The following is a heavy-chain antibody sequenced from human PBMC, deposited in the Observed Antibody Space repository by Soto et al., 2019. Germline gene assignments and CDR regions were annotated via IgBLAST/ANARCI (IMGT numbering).Heavy chain of an antibody. D-gene: IGHD6-13*01. CDR2: FDPEDGET. Sequence: ASVKVSCKVSGYNLTEFSLHWVRQAPGKGLEWMGGFDPEDGETIYAQKFQGRVTMTEDTSTDTAYMELSSLRSEDTAVYYCATNSFSSWPIYWDYWGQGTLVTVSS. V-gene: IGHV1-24*01. CDR1: GYNLTEFS. J-gene: IGHJ4*02. CDR3: ATNSFSSWPIYWDY.